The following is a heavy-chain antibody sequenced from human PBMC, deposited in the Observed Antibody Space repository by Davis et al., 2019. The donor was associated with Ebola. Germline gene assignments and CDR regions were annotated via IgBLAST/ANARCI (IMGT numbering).Heavy chain of an antibody. CDR2: INPNSGGT. D-gene: IGHD2-2*03. J-gene: IGHJ4*02. CDR3: ARVGYCSSTSCREFDY. Sequence: ASVKVSCKASGYTFTSYYMHWVRQAPGQGLEWMGWINPNSGGTNYAQKFQGRVTMTRDTSISTAYMELSRLRSDDTAVYYCARVGYCSSTSCREFDYWGQGTLVTVSS. CDR1: GYTFTSYY. V-gene: IGHV1-2*02.